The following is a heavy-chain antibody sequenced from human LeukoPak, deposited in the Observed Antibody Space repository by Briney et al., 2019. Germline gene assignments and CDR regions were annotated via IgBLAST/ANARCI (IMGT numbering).Heavy chain of an antibody. CDR2: INPNSGGT. V-gene: IGHV1-2*02. CDR3: AREEVGGYSYGFSYYFDY. D-gene: IGHD5-18*01. CDR1: GYTFTRYY. J-gene: IGHJ4*02. Sequence: ASVKVSCKASGYTFTRYYMHWVRQAPGQRLEWMGWINPNSGGTNYAQKFQGRVTMTRDTSISTAYMELSRLRSDDTAVYYCAREEVGGYSYGFSYYFDYWGQGTLVTVSS.